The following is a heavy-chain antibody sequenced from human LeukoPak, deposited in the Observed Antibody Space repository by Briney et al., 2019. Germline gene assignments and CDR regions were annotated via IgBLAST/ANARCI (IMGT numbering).Heavy chain of an antibody. J-gene: IGHJ4*02. V-gene: IGHV5-51*01. CDR2: IYPGDSDT. Sequence: GESLKISCKGSGYSFTSYWIGWVRQMPGKGLEWMGIIYPGDSDTRYSPSFQGQVTISADKSISTAYLQWSSLKASDTAMYYCARRGPLQGVAGSRGHHFDYWGQGTLVTVSS. D-gene: IGHD6-19*01. CDR3: ARRGPLQGVAGSRGHHFDY. CDR1: GYSFTSYW.